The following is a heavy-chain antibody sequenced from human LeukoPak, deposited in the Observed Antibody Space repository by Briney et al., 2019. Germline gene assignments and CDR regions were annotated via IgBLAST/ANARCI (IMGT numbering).Heavy chain of an antibody. D-gene: IGHD3-10*01. J-gene: IGHJ4*02. V-gene: IGHV4-39*01. CDR2: IYYSGST. CDR3: ARHARGGEFDY. CDR1: GGSVSSSSYY. Sequence: PSETLSLTCTVSGGSVSSSSYYWGWIRQPPGKGLEWIGSIYYSGSTYYNPSLKSRVTISVDTSKNQFSLKLSSVTAADTAVYYCARHARGGEFDYWGQGTLVTVSS.